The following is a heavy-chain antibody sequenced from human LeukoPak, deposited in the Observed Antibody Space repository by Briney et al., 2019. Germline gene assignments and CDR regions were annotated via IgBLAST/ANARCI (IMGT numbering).Heavy chain of an antibody. CDR2: INHSGST. Sequence: PSETLSLTCAVYGGSFSGYYWSWIRQPPGKGLEWIGEINHSGSTNYNPSLKSRVTISVDTSKNQFSLKLSSVTAADTAVYYCARDFTEEPKYSREGSDAFDIWGQGTMVTVSS. CDR3: ARDFTEEPKYSREGSDAFDI. V-gene: IGHV4-34*01. J-gene: IGHJ3*02. D-gene: IGHD6-6*01. CDR1: GGSFSGYY.